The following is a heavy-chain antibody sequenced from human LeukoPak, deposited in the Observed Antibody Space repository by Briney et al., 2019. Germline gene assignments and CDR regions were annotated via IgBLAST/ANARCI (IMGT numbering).Heavy chain of an antibody. Sequence: GGSLRLSCAASGFTFSSYAMSWVRQAPGKGLEWVSAISGSGGSTYYADSVKGRFTITRDNAKNTLYLQMNSLRAEGTAVYYCARAQYGDAFDIWGQGTMVTVSS. D-gene: IGHD4-17*01. J-gene: IGHJ3*02. CDR3: ARAQYGDAFDI. CDR2: ISGSGGST. CDR1: GFTFSSYA. V-gene: IGHV3-23*01.